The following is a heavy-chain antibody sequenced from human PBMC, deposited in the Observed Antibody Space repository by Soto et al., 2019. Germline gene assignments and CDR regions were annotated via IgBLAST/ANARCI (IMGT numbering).Heavy chain of an antibody. V-gene: IGHV3-11*01. Sequence: QVQLVESGGGLVKNGGSLRLSCAASGFPFSASYMAWIRQAPGKGLEWVSHISGTGTSIYYAESVKGRFTISRDNAKNSLYLQMNSLRAEDTAVYYCARDPPTVTTSSFDYWGQGTLVTVSS. CDR3: ARDPPTVTTSSFDY. CDR2: ISGTGTSI. CDR1: GFPFSASY. D-gene: IGHD4-4*01. J-gene: IGHJ4*02.